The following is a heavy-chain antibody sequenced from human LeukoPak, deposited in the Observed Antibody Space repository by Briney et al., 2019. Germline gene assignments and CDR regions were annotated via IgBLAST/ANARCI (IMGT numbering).Heavy chain of an antibody. D-gene: IGHD3-3*01. CDR3: ARESWSGYYRTAFDY. J-gene: IGHJ4*02. CDR1: GFTFSSYG. CDR2: ISYDGSNK. V-gene: IGHV3-30*03. Sequence: PGRSLRLSCAASGFTFSSYGMHWVRQAPGKRLEWVAVISYDGSNKYYADSVKGRFTISRDNSKNTLYLQMNSLRAEDTAVYYCARESWSGYYRTAFDYWGQGTLVTVSS.